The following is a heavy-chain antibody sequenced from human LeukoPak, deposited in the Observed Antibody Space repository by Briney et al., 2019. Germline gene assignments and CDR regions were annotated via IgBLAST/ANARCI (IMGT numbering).Heavy chain of an antibody. CDR3: ARIPYSSGWHFDY. J-gene: IGHJ4*02. D-gene: IGHD6-19*01. V-gene: IGHV4-39*01. Sequence: SETLSLTCTVSGGSISSSSYYCGWIRQPPGKGLEWIGSIYYSGSTYYNPSLKSRVTISVDTSKNQFSLKLSSVTAADTAVYYCARIPYSSGWHFDYWGQGTLVTVSS. CDR2: IYYSGST. CDR1: GGSISSSSYY.